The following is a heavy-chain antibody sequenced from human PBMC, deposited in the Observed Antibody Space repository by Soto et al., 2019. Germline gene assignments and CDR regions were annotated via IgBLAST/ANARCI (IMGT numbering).Heavy chain of an antibody. CDR2: IYSDGTT. J-gene: IGHJ6*02. D-gene: IGHD6-19*01. V-gene: IGHV3-66*01. Sequence: GGSMRLPCVASALSVSSNSMSWVRQATGKGLEWVSVIYSDGTTYYAGSVKGRFTISRDNSKKTLYLQMNRLRAEDTAVYYCARSRIAGADYAMDVWGQGTTVTVS. CDR3: ARSRIAGADYAMDV. CDR1: ALSVSSNS.